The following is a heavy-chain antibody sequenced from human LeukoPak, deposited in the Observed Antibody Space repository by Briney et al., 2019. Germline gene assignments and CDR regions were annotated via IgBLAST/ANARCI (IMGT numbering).Heavy chain of an antibody. Sequence: KASETLSLTCTVSGVSISSCYWSWIRQPPGKGLEWIGYIYYSGSTNYNPSLKSRVTISVDTSKNQFSLKLSSVTAADTAVYYCARHVAAVVDSGYYGMDVWGQGTTVTVSS. CDR2: IYYSGST. D-gene: IGHD6-13*01. V-gene: IGHV4-59*08. CDR1: GVSISSCY. CDR3: ARHVAAVVDSGYYGMDV. J-gene: IGHJ6*02.